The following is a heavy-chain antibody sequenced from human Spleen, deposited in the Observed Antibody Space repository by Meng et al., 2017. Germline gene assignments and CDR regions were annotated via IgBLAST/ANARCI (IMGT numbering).Heavy chain of an antibody. J-gene: IGHJ4*02. D-gene: IGHD4-11*01. CDR2: INHSGST. CDR1: GGSFSYYY. CDR3: ARGPTTMAHDFDY. Sequence: QRQLQRCGAGPLKPSETLSLTCVVSGGSFSYYYWSWIRQPPGKGLEWIGEINHSGSTNYNPSLESRATISVDTSQNNLSLKLSSVTAADSAVYYCARGPTTMAHDFDYWGQGTLVTVSS. V-gene: IGHV4-34*01.